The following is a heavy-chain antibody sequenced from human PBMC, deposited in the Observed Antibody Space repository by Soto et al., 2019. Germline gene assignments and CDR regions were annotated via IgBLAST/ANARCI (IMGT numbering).Heavy chain of an antibody. D-gene: IGHD3-3*01. CDR3: ASTRKSDFWSGYSPLVP. V-gene: IGHV4-30-4*08. J-gene: IGHJ5*02. Sequence: SEPMSLTCTVSDGPIISGDYYWSRIRQPPGKGLEWNGYIDYSGSTYYNPSLKSQVTISVDTSKNQFSLKLSSVTAADTAVYYCASTRKSDFWSGYSPLVPWGQGTLVTVS. CDR1: DGPIISGDYY. CDR2: IDYSGST.